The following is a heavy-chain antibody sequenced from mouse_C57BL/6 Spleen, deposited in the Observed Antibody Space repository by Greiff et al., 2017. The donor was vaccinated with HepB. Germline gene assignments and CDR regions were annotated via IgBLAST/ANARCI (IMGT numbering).Heavy chain of an antibody. D-gene: IGHD2-1*01. J-gene: IGHJ4*01. CDR3: TRGGNYGGAMDY. CDR1: GFTFSSYA. Sequence: EVKVVESGECLVKPGGSLKLSCAASGFTFSSYAMSWVRQTPEKRLEWVAYISSGGDYIYYADTVKGRFTISRDNARNTLYLQMSSLKSEDTAMYYCTRGGNYGGAMDYWGQGTSVTVSS. V-gene: IGHV5-9-1*02. CDR2: ISSGGDYI.